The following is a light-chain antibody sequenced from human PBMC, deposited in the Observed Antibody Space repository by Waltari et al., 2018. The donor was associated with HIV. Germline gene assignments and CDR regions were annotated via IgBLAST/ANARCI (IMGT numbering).Light chain of an antibody. CDR2: EVS. CDR1: SSDGGGYNL. V-gene: IGLV2-23*02. J-gene: IGLJ2*01. CDR3: CAYAGSTTYVI. Sequence: QSALTQPASVSGSPGQSITISCTVTSSDGGGYNLVSWYQQHPGKAPKLMIYEVSKRPSGVSNRFSGSKSGNTASLTISGLQAEDEADYYCCAYAGSTTYVIFGGGTKLTVL.